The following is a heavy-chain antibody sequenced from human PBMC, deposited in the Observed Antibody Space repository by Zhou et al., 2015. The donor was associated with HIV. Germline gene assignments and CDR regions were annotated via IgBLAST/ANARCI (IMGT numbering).Heavy chain of an antibody. Sequence: QVQLVQSGAEVKKPGSSVKVSCKASGGTFSSYAISWVRQAPGQGLEWMGGIIPIFGTANYAQKFQGRVTITADESTSTAYMELSSLRSEDTAVYYCARRVCSGGSCWTFWWFDPWGRGNPWSPSPQ. CDR2: IIPIFGTA. J-gene: IGHJ5*02. CDR1: GGTFSSYA. V-gene: IGHV1-69*01. D-gene: IGHD2-15*01. CDR3: ARRVCSGGSCWTFWWFDP.